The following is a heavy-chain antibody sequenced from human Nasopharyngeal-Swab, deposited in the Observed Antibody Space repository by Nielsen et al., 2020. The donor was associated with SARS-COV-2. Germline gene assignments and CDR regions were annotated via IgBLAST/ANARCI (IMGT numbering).Heavy chain of an antibody. Sequence: SETLSLTCTVSGGSISSYYWSWIRQPPGKGLEWIGYIYYSGSTNYNPSLKSQVTISVDTSKNQFSLKLSSVTAADTAVYYCAREILEEFSGSYNHYYYYGMDVWGQGTTVTVSS. D-gene: IGHD1-26*01. CDR2: IYYSGST. CDR3: AREILEEFSGSYNHYYYYGMDV. V-gene: IGHV4-59*01. CDR1: GGSISSYY. J-gene: IGHJ6*02.